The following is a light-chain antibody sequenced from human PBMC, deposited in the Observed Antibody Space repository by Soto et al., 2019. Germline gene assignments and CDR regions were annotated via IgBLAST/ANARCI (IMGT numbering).Light chain of an antibody. Sequence: QPVLTQPPSASGTPGQRVTISCSGSGSSIGTNTVNWYRQLPGTAPKLLIYGNNQRPSGVPDRFSGSKSGTSASLAISGLRSEDEAEYYCTASDGSLNNVLFGGGTKLTVL. CDR3: TASDGSLNNVL. J-gene: IGLJ2*01. V-gene: IGLV1-44*01. CDR1: GSSIGTNT. CDR2: GNN.